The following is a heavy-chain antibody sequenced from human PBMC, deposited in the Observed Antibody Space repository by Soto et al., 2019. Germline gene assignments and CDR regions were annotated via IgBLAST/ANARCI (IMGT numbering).Heavy chain of an antibody. V-gene: IGHV4-34*01. J-gene: IGHJ6*02. Sequence: QVQLQQWGAGLLKPSETLSLTCAVYGGSFSGYYWSWIRQPPGKGLEWIGEINHSGSTNYNPSLKSRVTISGGTSKNQFSLKLRPGTGGDTAVYYCAGLRVRGGGYYYGMDVWGQGTTVTVSS. D-gene: IGHD3-10*01. CDR3: AGLRVRGGGYYYGMDV. CDR2: INHSGST. CDR1: GGSFSGYY.